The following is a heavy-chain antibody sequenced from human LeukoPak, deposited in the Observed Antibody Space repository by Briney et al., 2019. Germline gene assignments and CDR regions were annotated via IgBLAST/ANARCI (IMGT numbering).Heavy chain of an antibody. CDR3: ARIPDSSGYYSDY. CDR1: GFAFSSYA. D-gene: IGHD3-22*01. J-gene: IGHJ4*02. CDR2: IDGGGGRT. V-gene: IGHV3-23*01. Sequence: GGSLRLSCTASGFAFSSYAMSWVRQAPGVGLEWVSAIDGGGGRTWHADSVRGRFTISRDNSKNTLFMQMNSLRAEDTAVYYCARIPDSSGYYSDYWGQGTLVTVSS.